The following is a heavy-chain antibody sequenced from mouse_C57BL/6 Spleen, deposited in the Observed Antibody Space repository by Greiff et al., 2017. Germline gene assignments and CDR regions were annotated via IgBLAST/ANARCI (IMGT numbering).Heavy chain of an antibody. CDR2: IYPGDGDT. J-gene: IGHJ1*03. V-gene: IGHV1-82*01. CDR1: GYAFSSSW. Sequence: VQLQQSGPELVKPGASVKISCKASGYAFSSSWMNWVKQRPGKGLEWIGRIYPGDGDTNYNGRFKGKATLTAAKSSSTAYMQLSSLSSEDSAFYFCARMDYYGSAWYFDVWGTGTPVTVSS. D-gene: IGHD1-1*01. CDR3: ARMDYYGSAWYFDV.